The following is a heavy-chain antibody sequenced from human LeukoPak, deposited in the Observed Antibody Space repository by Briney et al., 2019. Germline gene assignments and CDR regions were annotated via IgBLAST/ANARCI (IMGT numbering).Heavy chain of an antibody. J-gene: IGHJ3*02. CDR3: ARDWSSSGEDAFDI. CDR1: GFTFSSYA. D-gene: IGHD6-19*01. V-gene: IGHV3-30*04. CDR2: ISHDGSHQ. Sequence: GGSLRLSCAASGFTFSSYAMHWVRQAPGKGLEWVAVISHDGSHQNYADSVKGRFTISRDKSKNTLYLQMNSLRAEDTAVYYCARDWSSSGEDAFDIWGQGTMVTVSS.